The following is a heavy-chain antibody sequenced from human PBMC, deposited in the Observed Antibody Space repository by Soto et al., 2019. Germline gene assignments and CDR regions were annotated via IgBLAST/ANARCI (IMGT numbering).Heavy chain of an antibody. CDR3: ARDRLAAAGGGRRWFDP. D-gene: IGHD6-13*01. CDR2: IYYSGIT. J-gene: IGHJ5*02. Sequence: SETLSLTCTVSGGSISSGGYYWSWIRQHPGKGLEWIGYIYYSGITYYNPSLKSRVTISVDTSKNQFSLKLSSVTAADTAVYYCARDRLAAAGGGRRWFDPWGQGTLVTVSS. V-gene: IGHV4-31*03. CDR1: GGSISSGGYY.